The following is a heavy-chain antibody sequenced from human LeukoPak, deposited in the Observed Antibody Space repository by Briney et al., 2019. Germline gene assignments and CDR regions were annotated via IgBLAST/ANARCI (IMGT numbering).Heavy chain of an antibody. D-gene: IGHD4-17*01. CDR1: GGSISSYY. Sequence: SETLSLTCTVSGGSISSYYWSWIRQPPGKGLEWIGYIYYSGSTNYNPSLKSRVTISVDTSKNQFSLKLSSVTAADTAVYYCARAPPLGGDYGGAFDIWGQGTMVTVSS. CDR3: ARAPPLGGDYGGAFDI. CDR2: IYYSGST. J-gene: IGHJ3*02. V-gene: IGHV4-59*01.